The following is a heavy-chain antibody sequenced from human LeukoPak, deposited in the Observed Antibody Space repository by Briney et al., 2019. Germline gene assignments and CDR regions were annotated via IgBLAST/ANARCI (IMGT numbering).Heavy chain of an antibody. D-gene: IGHD3-10*01. J-gene: IGHJ5*02. CDR1: GFTFSSYA. Sequence: GGSLRLSCAASGFTFSSYAMHWVRQAPGKGLEWVAVISYDGSNKYYADSVKGRFTISRDNSKNTLYLQMNSLRAEDTAVYYCAKDGSGSYYLSWGQGTLVTVSS. V-gene: IGHV3-30-3*01. CDR2: ISYDGSNK. CDR3: AKDGSGSYYLS.